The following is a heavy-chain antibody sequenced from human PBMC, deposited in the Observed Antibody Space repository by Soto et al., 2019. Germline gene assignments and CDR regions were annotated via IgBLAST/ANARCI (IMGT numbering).Heavy chain of an antibody. J-gene: IGHJ4*02. Sequence: QVQLQESGPGLVKPSQTLSLTCTVSGGSISSDGYYWSWIRQHPGKGLEWIGYIYYSGSTYYNPSLKSRVNISVDTSKCQFSLKLSSVTAADTAVYYCARSHPYSDYDRFDYWGQGTLVTVSS. V-gene: IGHV4-31*03. CDR3: ARSHPYSDYDRFDY. D-gene: IGHD4-17*01. CDR1: GGSISSDGYY. CDR2: IYYSGST.